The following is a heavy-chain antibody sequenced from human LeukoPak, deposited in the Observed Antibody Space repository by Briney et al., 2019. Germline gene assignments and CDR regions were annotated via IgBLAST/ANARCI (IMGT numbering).Heavy chain of an antibody. J-gene: IGHJ4*02. CDR2: MNPSGGTT. CDR1: GYTFIRYY. CDR3: AREESGGLFDY. Sequence: ASVKVSCKASGYTFIRYYIHWVRQAHGQGLECMGKMNPSGGTTTYAQKFQGRVTMTRDTPTSTVYMEMSSLRPEDTAVYYCAREESGGLFDYWGQGTLVTVSS. D-gene: IGHD3-16*01. V-gene: IGHV1-46*01.